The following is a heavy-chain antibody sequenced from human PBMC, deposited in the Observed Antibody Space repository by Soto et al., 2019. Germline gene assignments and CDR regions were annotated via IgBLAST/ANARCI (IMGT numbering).Heavy chain of an antibody. V-gene: IGHV3-23*01. CDR1: GFTISNYA. D-gene: IGHD3-3*01. Sequence: EVQLLESGGGLVQPGGSLRLSCAASGFTISNYAMSWVRQAPGKGLEWVSGISGGGSSTYYADFVKGRFTISRDNSKNMLYLQMNSLRAEDTALYYCVKRFWSTYYVEYFFAFWGQGTLVTVSS. J-gene: IGHJ4*02. CDR2: ISGGGSST. CDR3: VKRFWSTYYVEYFFAF.